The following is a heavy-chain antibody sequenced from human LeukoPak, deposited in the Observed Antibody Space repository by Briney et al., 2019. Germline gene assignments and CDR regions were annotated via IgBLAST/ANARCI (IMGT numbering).Heavy chain of an antibody. J-gene: IGHJ4*02. CDR1: GFTFRDYD. CDR2: IRYDGSTN. CDR3: AKTRRPGGNYYFDY. D-gene: IGHD1-7*01. Sequence: GGSLRLSCVASGFTFRDYDMHWVRQPPGKGLEWVAFIRYDGSTNYYAESVKGRFTISRDNSKNTLYLQIDSLRPEDTAVYYCAKTRRPGGNYYFDYWGQGTLVTVSS. V-gene: IGHV3-30*02.